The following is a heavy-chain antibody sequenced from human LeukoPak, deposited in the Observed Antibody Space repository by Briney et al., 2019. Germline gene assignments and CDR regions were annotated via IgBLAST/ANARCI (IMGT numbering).Heavy chain of an antibody. Sequence: GGSLILFCAASCFTFSSYWMHWFRQAPGKGLVWVSRIKSDGNTNYADSVKGRFTISRDNAKNTVSLQMNSLRAEDTGVYYCARAPSESGGYYPEYFRHWGQGTLVTVSS. V-gene: IGHV3-74*01. CDR1: CFTFSSYW. CDR2: IKSDGNT. CDR3: ARAPSESGGYYPEYFRH. J-gene: IGHJ1*01. D-gene: IGHD3-22*01.